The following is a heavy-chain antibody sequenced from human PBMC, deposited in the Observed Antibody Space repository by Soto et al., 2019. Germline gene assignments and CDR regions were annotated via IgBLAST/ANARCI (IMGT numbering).Heavy chain of an antibody. Sequence: SQTLSVTCAISGDSVSRNSADWNWIRQSPLRGLEWLGRTYYRSKWYNDYAVSVKSRITINPDTSKNQFSLQLNSVTPEDTAVYYCARDRVYYGMDVWGQGTTVTVSS. D-gene: IGHD3-10*01. J-gene: IGHJ6*02. CDR1: GDSVSRNSAD. CDR2: TYYRSKWYN. CDR3: ARDRVYYGMDV. V-gene: IGHV6-1*01.